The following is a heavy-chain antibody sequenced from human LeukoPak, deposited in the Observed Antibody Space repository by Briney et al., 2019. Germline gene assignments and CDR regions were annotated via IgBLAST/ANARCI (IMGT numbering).Heavy chain of an antibody. J-gene: IGHJ4*02. CDR2: MNPNSGNT. V-gene: IGHV1-8*01. D-gene: IGHD6-13*01. Sequence: ASVKVSCKASGYTFTSYDINWVRQATGQGLEWMGWMNPNSGNTGYAQKFQGRVTMTRDTSISTAYMELSRLRSDDTAVYYCARDSREGVAAGTVGNDWGQGTLVTVSS. CDR3: ARDSREGVAAGTVGND. CDR1: GYTFTSYD.